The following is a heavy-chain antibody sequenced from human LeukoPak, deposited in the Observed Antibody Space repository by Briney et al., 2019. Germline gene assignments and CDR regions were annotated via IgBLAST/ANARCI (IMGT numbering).Heavy chain of an antibody. V-gene: IGHV3-11*06. Sequence: PGGSLRLSCEASGFTFSEKYMNWIRQAPGKGLEWLSSISAGGSSTRYADSVKGRFTISRDNAKNSLYLQMNSLRAEDTAVYYCARVFGAYGGVNNDYWGQGTLVTVSS. J-gene: IGHJ4*02. CDR3: ARVFGAYGGVNNDY. CDR1: GFTFSEKY. CDR2: ISAGGSST. D-gene: IGHD3-10*01.